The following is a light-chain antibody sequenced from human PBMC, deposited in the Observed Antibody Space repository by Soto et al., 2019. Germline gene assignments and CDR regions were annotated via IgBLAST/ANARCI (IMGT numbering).Light chain of an antibody. Sequence: QSVLTQPPSVSGAPGQRVTISCTGSSSNFGTGYDVHWYQHLPGTAPKLLIYGNNNRPSGVPDRFSGSKSGTSASLAITGLQAGDEADYFCQSYDSSLRSYVFGTGTKVTVL. CDR1: SSNFGTGYD. V-gene: IGLV1-40*01. CDR2: GNN. J-gene: IGLJ1*01. CDR3: QSYDSSLRSYV.